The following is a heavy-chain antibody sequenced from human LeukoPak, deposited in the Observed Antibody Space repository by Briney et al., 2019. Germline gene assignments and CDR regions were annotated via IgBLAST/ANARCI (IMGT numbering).Heavy chain of an antibody. CDR2: ISGRGGST. CDR3: AKDYCGGDCSILQSYYYYGMDV. J-gene: IGHJ6*02. CDR1: RFTFNNYA. D-gene: IGHD2-21*02. V-gene: IGHV3-23*01. Sequence: GGSLRLSCEASRFTFNNYAMSWVRQAPGKGLEWVSVISGRGGSTYYADSVKGRFTISRDNSKDTLYLQMNSLRAEDTAVYYCAKDYCGGDCSILQSYYYYGMDVWGQGTTVTVSS.